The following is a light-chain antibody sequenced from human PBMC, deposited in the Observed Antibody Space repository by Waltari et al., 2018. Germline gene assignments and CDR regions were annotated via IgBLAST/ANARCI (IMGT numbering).Light chain of an antibody. CDR3: SSYVSSSTLEL. Sequence: QSALTQPASVSGSPGQPITISCTGTSSDIGGYNYVSWYQPLPGRAPKLIIYDVSNRPSGVSNRFSGSKSGNTASLTISGLQGEDEADYYCSSYVSSSTLELFGGGTSLAVL. J-gene: IGLJ2*01. CDR2: DVS. CDR1: SSDIGGYNY. V-gene: IGLV2-14*03.